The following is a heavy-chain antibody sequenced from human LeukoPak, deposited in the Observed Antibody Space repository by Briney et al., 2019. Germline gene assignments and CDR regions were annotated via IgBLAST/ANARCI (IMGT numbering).Heavy chain of an antibody. J-gene: IGHJ4*02. V-gene: IGHV3-23*01. D-gene: IGHD3-10*01. Sequence: GGSLTLSCAASGFAFSNYAMSWVRQAPGKGMEWLSSLSGGGDSRYYADSVMGRFTISRDNSKSTLYLQMNSLRAEDTAVYYCAKAVRSMVTGGGYFDSWGQGTLVTVSS. CDR1: GFAFSNYA. CDR3: AKAVRSMVTGGGYFDS. CDR2: LSGGGDSR.